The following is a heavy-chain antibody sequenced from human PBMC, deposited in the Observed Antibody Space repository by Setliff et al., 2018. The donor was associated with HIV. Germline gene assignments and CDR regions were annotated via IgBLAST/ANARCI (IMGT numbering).Heavy chain of an antibody. J-gene: IGHJ4*02. V-gene: IGHV1-8*02. CDR3: AIPRITLFGVVIRAFDY. CDR2: TNPNSGNT. D-gene: IGHD3-3*01. Sequence: ASVKVSCKGSGYTFTSYDINWVRQAPGQGLEWMGWTNPNSGNTGYAQKFQGRVTMTKNTSISTAYMELSSLRSEDTAVYYCAIPRITLFGVVIRAFDYWGQGTLVTVSS. CDR1: GYTFTSYD.